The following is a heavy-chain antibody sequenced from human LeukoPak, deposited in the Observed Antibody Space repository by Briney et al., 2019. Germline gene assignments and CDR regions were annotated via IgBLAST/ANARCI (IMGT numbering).Heavy chain of an antibody. J-gene: IGHJ4*02. CDR2: IYTSGST. CDR3: ARVADSSGYCALDY. V-gene: IGHV4-4*07. CDR1: GGSISSYY. D-gene: IGHD3-22*01. Sequence: KPSETLSLTCTVSGGSISSYYWSWIRQPAGKGLEWIGRIYTSGSTNYNPSLKSRVTMSVDTSKNQFSLKLSSVTAADTAVYYCARVADSSGYCALDYSRQGTLVTVSS.